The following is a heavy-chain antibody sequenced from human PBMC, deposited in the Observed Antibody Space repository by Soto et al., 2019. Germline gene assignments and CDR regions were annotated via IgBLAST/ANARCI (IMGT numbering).Heavy chain of an antibody. J-gene: IGHJ4*02. CDR3: ARDPMGRYYGSGSYYFDY. V-gene: IGHV3-30-3*01. CDR1: GFTFSSYA. D-gene: IGHD3-10*01. Sequence: QVQLVESGGGVVQPGRSLRLSCAASGFTFSSYAMHWVRQAPSKGLEWVAVISYDGSNKYYADSVKGRFTISRDNSKNTLYLQMNSLRAEDTAVYYCARDPMGRYYGSGSYYFDYWGQGTLVTVSS. CDR2: ISYDGSNK.